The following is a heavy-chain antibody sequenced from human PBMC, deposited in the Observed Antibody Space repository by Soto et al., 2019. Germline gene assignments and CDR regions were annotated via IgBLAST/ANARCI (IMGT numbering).Heavy chain of an antibody. CDR2: INAGNGNT. Sequence: QVPLVQSGAEVKKPGASVKVSCKASGYTFTSYAMHWVRQAPGQRLEWMGWINAGNGNTKYSQKLQGRVTITRDTSASTAYMELSSLRSEDTAVYYCARGEWEIDYYYYYGMDVWGQGTTVTVSS. V-gene: IGHV1-3*01. D-gene: IGHD1-26*01. CDR3: ARGEWEIDYYYYYGMDV. CDR1: GYTFTSYA. J-gene: IGHJ6*02.